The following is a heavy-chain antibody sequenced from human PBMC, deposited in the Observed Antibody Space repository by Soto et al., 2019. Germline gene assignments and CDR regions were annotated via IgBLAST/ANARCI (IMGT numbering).Heavy chain of an antibody. D-gene: IGHD2-2*01. CDR2: ISDGGST. V-gene: IGHV4-59*01. CDR1: IGCMYTYY. J-gene: IGHJ6*02. CDR3: ALYCSSAICPEDHYFALEV. Sequence: PSERLSLACDFYIGCMYTYYWNWMRQSPGEELEWIGYISDGGSTNYDPSLNGRVTISVDTSKRQGSLKGSSVSAPDTARYFCALYCSSAICPEDHYFALEVWGQGTSVTVFS.